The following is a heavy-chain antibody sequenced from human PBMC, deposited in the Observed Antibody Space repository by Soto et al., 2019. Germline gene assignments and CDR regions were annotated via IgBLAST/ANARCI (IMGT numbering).Heavy chain of an antibody. CDR2: ISYDGSNK. J-gene: IGHJ4*02. CDR3: AKGLLDTALVTPLGY. D-gene: IGHD5-18*01. Sequence: WGSLRLSCAASGFTFSSYVMHWVRQAPGKGLEWVAIISYDGSNKYYADSVKGRFTISRDNSKNTLYLQMNSLRAEDTAVYYCAKGLLDTALVTPLGYWGQGTLVTVSS. CDR1: GFTFSSYV. V-gene: IGHV3-30*18.